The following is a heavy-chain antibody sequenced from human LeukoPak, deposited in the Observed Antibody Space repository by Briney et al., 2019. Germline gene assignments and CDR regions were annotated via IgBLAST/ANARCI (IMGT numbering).Heavy chain of an antibody. Sequence: SETLSLTCTVSGGSISSSSYYWGWIRQPPGEGLEWIGSIYYSGSTYYNPSLKSRVTISVDTSKNQFSLKLSSVTAADTAVYYCARLGRDAFDIWGQGTMVTVSS. CDR2: IYYSGST. V-gene: IGHV4-39*01. D-gene: IGHD2-15*01. CDR3: ARLGRDAFDI. CDR1: GGSISSSSYY. J-gene: IGHJ3*02.